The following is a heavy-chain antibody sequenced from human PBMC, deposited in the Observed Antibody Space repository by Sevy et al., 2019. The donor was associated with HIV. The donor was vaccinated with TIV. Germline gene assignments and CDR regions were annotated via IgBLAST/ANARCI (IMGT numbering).Heavy chain of an antibody. J-gene: IGHJ3*02. CDR3: AKGLGMVQGALLSDDI. CDR2: IRYDGSTK. CDR1: GFTFRNYG. V-gene: IGHV3-30*02. Sequence: GGSLRLSCAASGFTFRNYGMHWVRQAPGKGLEWVTFIRYDGSTKYYAYSVKGRFTISRDNSKNTVFLQMNSLRPADTAVYYCAKGLGMVQGALLSDDIWGQGTMVTVSS. D-gene: IGHD3-10*01.